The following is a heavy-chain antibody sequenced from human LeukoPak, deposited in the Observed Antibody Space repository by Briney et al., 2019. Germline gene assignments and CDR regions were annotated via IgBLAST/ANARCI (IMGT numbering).Heavy chain of an antibody. D-gene: IGHD2-2*01. CDR1: GGTFSSYA. CDR3: AVDIYPDIVVVPAAMRFDY. Sequence: SVKVSCKASGGTFSSYAISWVRQAPGQGLEWMGGIIPIFGTANYAQKFQGRVTITTDESTSTAYMELSSLRSEDTAVYYCAVDIYPDIVVVPAAMRFDYWGRGTLVTVSS. J-gene: IGHJ4*02. V-gene: IGHV1-69*05. CDR2: IIPIFGTA.